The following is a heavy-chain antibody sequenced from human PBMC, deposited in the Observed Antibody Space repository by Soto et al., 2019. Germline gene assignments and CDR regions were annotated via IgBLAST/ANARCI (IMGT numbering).Heavy chain of an antibody. J-gene: IGHJ4*02. D-gene: IGHD3-22*01. CDR3: AKQEYYYDSSGYYPLAKYYFDY. CDR1: GFTFSSYA. CDR2: ISGSGGST. V-gene: IGHV3-23*01. Sequence: PGGSLRLSCAASGFTFSSYAMSWVRQAPGKGLEWVSAISGSGGSTYYADSVKGRFTISRDNSKNTLYLQMNSLRAEDTAVYYCAKQEYYYDSSGYYPLAKYYFDYWGQGTLVTVSS.